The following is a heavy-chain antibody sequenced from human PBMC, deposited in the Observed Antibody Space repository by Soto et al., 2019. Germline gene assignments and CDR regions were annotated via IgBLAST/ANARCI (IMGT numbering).Heavy chain of an antibody. Sequence: SETLSLSCAVYGGSFSGYYWSWSRQPPGKGLEWIGEINHSGSTNYNPSLKSRVTISVDTSKNQFSLKLSSVTAADTAVYYCAGSITIFGVVIYSGCFDPWGPGTPVTISS. CDR3: AGSITIFGVVIYSGCFDP. CDR2: INHSGST. D-gene: IGHD3-3*01. V-gene: IGHV4-34*01. J-gene: IGHJ5*02. CDR1: GGSFSGYY.